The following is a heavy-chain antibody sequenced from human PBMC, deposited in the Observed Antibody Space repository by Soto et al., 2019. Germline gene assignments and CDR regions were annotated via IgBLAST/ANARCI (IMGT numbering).Heavy chain of an antibody. Sequence: SVKVSCKASGGTFSSYAISWVRQAPGQGLEWMRGIIPIFGTANYAQKFQGRVTITADESTSTAYMELSSLRSEDTAVYYCAREPSSAGPFDYWGQGTLVTVSS. CDR3: AREPSSAGPFDY. J-gene: IGHJ4*02. CDR2: IIPIFGTA. V-gene: IGHV1-69*13. CDR1: GGTFSSYA. D-gene: IGHD6-13*01.